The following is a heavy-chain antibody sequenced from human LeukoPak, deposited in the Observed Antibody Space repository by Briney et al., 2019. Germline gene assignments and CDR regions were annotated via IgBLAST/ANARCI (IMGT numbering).Heavy chain of an antibody. D-gene: IGHD2-2*01. CDR1: GGSFGGYY. J-gene: IGHJ6*02. V-gene: IGHV4-34*01. CDR3: ARGRTRRYCSSTSCHEYYYYYYGMDV. Sequence: SETLSLTCAVYGGSFGGYYWSWIRQPPGKGLEWIGEMNHSGSTNYNPSLKSRVTISVDTSKNQFSLKLSSVTAADTAVYYCARGRTRRYCSSTSCHEYYYYYYGMDVWGQGTTVTVSS. CDR2: MNHSGST.